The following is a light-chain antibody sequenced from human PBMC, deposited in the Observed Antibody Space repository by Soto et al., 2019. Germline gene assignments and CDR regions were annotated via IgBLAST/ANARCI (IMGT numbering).Light chain of an antibody. CDR3: QQYGSSPTT. Sequence: VLTKSAGTLSLTPEERATLSCRGSQSVSSSYLAWYQQKPGQAPRLLIYGASSRATGIPDRFSGSGSGTDFTLTISRLEPEDFAVYYCQQYGSSPTTFGQGTMVDIK. CDR1: QSVSSSY. J-gene: IGKJ1*01. V-gene: IGKV3-20*01. CDR2: GAS.